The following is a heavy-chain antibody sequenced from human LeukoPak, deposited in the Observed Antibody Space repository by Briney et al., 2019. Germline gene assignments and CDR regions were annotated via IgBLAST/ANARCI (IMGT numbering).Heavy chain of an antibody. V-gene: IGHV4-59*01. D-gene: IGHD2-21*01. Sequence: PSETLSLTCTVSGGSISSYYWSWIRQPPGKGLEWIGYIYYSGSTNYNPSLKSRVTISVDTSKNQFSLKLSSVTAADTAVYYCARDLGGESPYYYYGMDVWGQGTTVTVSS. CDR2: IYYSGST. CDR3: ARDLGGESPYYYYGMDV. J-gene: IGHJ6*02. CDR1: GGSISSYY.